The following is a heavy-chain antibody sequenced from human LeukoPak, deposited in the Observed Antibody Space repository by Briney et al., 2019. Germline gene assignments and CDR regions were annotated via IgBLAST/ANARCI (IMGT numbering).Heavy chain of an antibody. J-gene: IGHJ4*02. CDR1: GGSFSGYY. V-gene: IGHV4-34*01. D-gene: IGHD3-16*02. CDR3: ARRRTFGGVINY. CDR2: INHSGST. Sequence: SETLSLTCAVYGGSFSGYYWSWIRQPPGKGLEWIGEINHSGSTNYNPSLKSRVTISVDTSKNQCSLKLSSVTAADTAVYYCARRRTFGGVINYWGQGTLVTVSS.